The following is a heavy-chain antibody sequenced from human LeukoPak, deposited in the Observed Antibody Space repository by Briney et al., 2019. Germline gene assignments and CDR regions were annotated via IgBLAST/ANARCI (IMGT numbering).Heavy chain of an antibody. V-gene: IGHV4-34*01. CDR2: INHSGST. CDR3: AAYGDYVMDWFDP. J-gene: IGHJ5*02. D-gene: IGHD4-17*01. Sequence: PSETLSLTCAVYGGSFSGYYWGWIRQPPGKGLEWIGEINHSGSTNYNPSLKSRVTLSVDTSKNQFSLNLTSVTAADTAVYYCAAYGDYVMDWFDPWGQGTLVTVSS. CDR1: GGSFSGYY.